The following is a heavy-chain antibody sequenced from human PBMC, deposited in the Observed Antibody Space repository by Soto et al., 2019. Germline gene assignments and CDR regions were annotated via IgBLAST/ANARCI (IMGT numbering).Heavy chain of an antibody. Sequence: GGSLRLSCAASGFTFSYHYIDWVRQAPGKGLEWVSAISGSGGSTCYTDSVKGRFTISRDNSKNTLYLQMNTLRAEDTALYYCALRKTGSYFDYWGQGSLVTVSS. CDR2: ISGSGGST. D-gene: IGHD1-26*01. J-gene: IGHJ4*02. V-gene: IGHV3-23*01. CDR1: GFTFSYHY. CDR3: ALRKTGSYFDY.